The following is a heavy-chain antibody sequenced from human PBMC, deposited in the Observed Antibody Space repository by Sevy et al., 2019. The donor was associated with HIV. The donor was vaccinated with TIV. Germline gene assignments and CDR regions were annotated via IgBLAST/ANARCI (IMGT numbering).Heavy chain of an antibody. V-gene: IGHV3-21*01. Sequence: GGSLRLSCAASGFTFSSYSMNWVRQAPGKALEWVSSISSSSSYIYYADSVKGRFTISRDNAKNSMYLQMNSLRAEDTVVYYCARGHLGYCISTSCSPGGMDVWGQGTTVTVSS. CDR3: ARGHLGYCISTSCSPGGMDV. CDR2: ISSSSSYI. D-gene: IGHD2-2*01. J-gene: IGHJ6*02. CDR1: GFTFSSYS.